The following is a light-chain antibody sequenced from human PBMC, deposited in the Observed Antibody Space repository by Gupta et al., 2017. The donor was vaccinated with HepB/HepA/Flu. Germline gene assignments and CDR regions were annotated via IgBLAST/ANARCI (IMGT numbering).Light chain of an antibody. CDR1: SSDVGGYNY. J-gene: IGLJ3*02. CDR3: ASYAGNSAVV. Sequence: QSVLTHPSFVSWSPGRSIIISCTGTSSDVGGYNYVSWYRQNPGKAPKLIIYDVSNRPSGISNRFSGSKSGNTASLIISGLQADDEADYYCASYAGNSAVVFGGGTKLTVL. CDR2: DVS. V-gene: IGLV2-14*03.